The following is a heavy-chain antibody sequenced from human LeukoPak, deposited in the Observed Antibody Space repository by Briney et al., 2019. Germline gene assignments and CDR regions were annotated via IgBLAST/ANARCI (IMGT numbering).Heavy chain of an antibody. CDR3: ARDGPGYCSPTSCSDNWFDP. CDR2: INPKTGGT. Sequence: ASVKVSCKASGYTFTYNYIHWVRQAPGQGLEWMGRINPKTGGTNYAQKFQGRVTMTTDTSISTAYMDLSSLRSDDTAVYICARDGPGYCSPTSCSDNWFDPWGQGALVTVSS. J-gene: IGHJ5*02. V-gene: IGHV1-2*06. D-gene: IGHD2-2*01. CDR1: GYTFTYNY.